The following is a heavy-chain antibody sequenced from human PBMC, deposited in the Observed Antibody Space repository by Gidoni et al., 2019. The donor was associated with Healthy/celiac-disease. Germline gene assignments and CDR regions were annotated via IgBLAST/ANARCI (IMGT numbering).Heavy chain of an antibody. CDR1: GFTFISYA. Sequence: QVQLVESGGGVVQPGRSLRLSCVASGFTFISYAMHWVRQAPGKGLEWVAVISYDGSNKYYADSVKGRFTISRDNSKNTLYLQMNSLRAEDTAVYYCAGSIAAYYYYGMDVWGQGTTVTVSS. J-gene: IGHJ6*02. CDR3: AGSIAAYYYYGMDV. V-gene: IGHV3-30*01. CDR2: ISYDGSNK. D-gene: IGHD6-6*01.